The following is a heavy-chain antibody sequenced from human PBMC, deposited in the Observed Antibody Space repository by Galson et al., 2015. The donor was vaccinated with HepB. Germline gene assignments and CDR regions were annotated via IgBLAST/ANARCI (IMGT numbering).Heavy chain of an antibody. D-gene: IGHD1-1*01. J-gene: IGHJ4*02. CDR3: VRNEYGAFDF. V-gene: IGHV3-48*02. Sequence: SLRLSCAASGFTFSSYSMNWVRQAQGKGLEWISHNSSSSSTIYYADSVKGRFTVSRDNAKNSLCLQMNSLRDEDTAVYYCVRNEYGAFDFWGQGTLVAVSS. CDR2: NSSSSSTI. CDR1: GFTFSSYS.